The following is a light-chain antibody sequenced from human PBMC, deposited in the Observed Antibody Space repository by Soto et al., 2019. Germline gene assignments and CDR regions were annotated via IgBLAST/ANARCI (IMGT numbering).Light chain of an antibody. V-gene: IGLV2-14*01. CDR1: SSDVGDYNY. J-gene: IGLJ2*01. CDR3: SSYTSSSALVV. CDR2: EVS. Sequence: QSVLTQPASVSGSPGQSITISCTGTSSDVGDYNYVSWYQQHTGKAPKLMIYEVSNRPSGVSNRFSGSKSGNTASLTISGLQAEDEADYYCSSYTSSSALVVFGGGTKLTVL.